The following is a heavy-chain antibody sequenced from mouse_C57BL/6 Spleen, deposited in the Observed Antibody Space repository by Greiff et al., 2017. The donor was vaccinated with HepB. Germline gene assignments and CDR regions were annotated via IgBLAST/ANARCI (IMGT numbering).Heavy chain of an antibody. CDR1: GFSLTSYG. D-gene: IGHD2-3*01. Sequence: QVQLKESGPGLVQPSQSLSITCTVSGFSLTSYGVHWVRQSPGNGLEWLGVVWSGGSTDYNAAFISRLSISKDNSKSQVFFKMNSLQADDTAIYYCARTEGYSYYAMDYWGQGTSVTVSS. CDR2: VWSGGST. CDR3: ARTEGYSYYAMDY. V-gene: IGHV2-2*01. J-gene: IGHJ4*01.